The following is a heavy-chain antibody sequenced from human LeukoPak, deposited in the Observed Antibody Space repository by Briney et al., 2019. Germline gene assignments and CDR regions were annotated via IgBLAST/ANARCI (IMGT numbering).Heavy chain of an antibody. D-gene: IGHD6-13*01. Sequence: SETLSLTCTVSGGSISSYYWSWIRQPPGKGLXXXXXXYYGGSTNYNPSLKSRVTISVDTSKNQFSLKLSSVTAADTAVYYCARLWAGQQTTRDYYYYYGMDVWGQGTTVTVSS. CDR1: GGSISSYY. J-gene: IGHJ6*02. CDR2: XYYGGST. CDR3: ARLWAGQQTTRDYYYYYGMDV. V-gene: IGHV4-59*01.